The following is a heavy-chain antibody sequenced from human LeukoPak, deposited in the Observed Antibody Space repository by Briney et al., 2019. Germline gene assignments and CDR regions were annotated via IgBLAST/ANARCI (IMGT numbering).Heavy chain of an antibody. CDR3: ARVVRERGRNRADDAFDI. CDR1: GGTFSSYA. V-gene: IGHV1-69*05. Sequence: ASVKVSCKASGGTFSSYAISWVRQAPGQGLEWMGGIIPIFGTANYAQKFQGRVTITTDESTSTAYMELSSLRSEDTAVYYCARVVRERGRNRADDAFDIWGQGTMVTVSS. D-gene: IGHD1-26*01. CDR2: IIPIFGTA. J-gene: IGHJ3*02.